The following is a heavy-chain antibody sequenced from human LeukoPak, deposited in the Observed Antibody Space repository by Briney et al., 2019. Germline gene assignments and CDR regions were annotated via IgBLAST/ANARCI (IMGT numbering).Heavy chain of an antibody. J-gene: IGHJ1*01. D-gene: IGHD3-22*01. Sequence: PGGSLRLSCAASGFTFSSYAMSWVRQAPGKGLEWVSAISGSGGSTYYADSVKGRFTISRDNSKNTLYLQMNSLRAEDTAVYYCVKLPDSSGSLQYFQHWGQGTLVTVSS. CDR3: VKLPDSSGSLQYFQH. CDR2: ISGSGGST. V-gene: IGHV3-23*01. CDR1: GFTFSSYA.